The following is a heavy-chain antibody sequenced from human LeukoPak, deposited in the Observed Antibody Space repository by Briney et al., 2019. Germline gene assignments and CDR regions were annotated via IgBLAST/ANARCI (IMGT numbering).Heavy chain of an antibody. D-gene: IGHD5-18*01. V-gene: IGHV3-11*01. CDR3: ARGRIQLWSPLDY. Sequence: GGSLRLSCAASGFTFSDYYMSWIRQAPGKGLEWVSYISSSGSTIYYADSVKGRFTISRDNAKNSLYLQTNSLRAEDTAVYYCARGRIQLWSPLDYWGQGTLVTVSS. CDR2: ISSSGSTI. CDR1: GFTFSDYY. J-gene: IGHJ4*02.